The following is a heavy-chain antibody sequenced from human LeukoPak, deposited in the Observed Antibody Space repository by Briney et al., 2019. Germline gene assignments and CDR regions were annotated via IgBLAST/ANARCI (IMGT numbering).Heavy chain of an antibody. V-gene: IGHV1-2*02. J-gene: IGHJ5*02. CDR3: ARDLSAGWEGWFDP. CDR1: GYSFTGYY. D-gene: IGHD1-26*01. Sequence: ASVKVSCKTSGYSFTGYYMQWVRQAPGQGLEWMGWINPNSGVSNYAQKFQGRVTMTTDTSISTAYMDLRSLISDDTAVYYCARDLSAGWEGWFDPWGQGTLVTVSS. CDR2: INPNSGVS.